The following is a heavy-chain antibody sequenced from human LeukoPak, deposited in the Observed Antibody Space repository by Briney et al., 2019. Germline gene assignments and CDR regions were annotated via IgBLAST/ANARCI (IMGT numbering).Heavy chain of an antibody. J-gene: IGHJ6*03. CDR2: MNPNSGNT. Sequence: ASVKVSCKASGYTFTSYDINWVRQATGQGLEWMGWMNPNSGNTGYAQKFQGRVTITRNTSMSTAYMELSSLRSEDTAVYYCARGRKEMATILYYYYYMDVWGKGTTVTVSS. CDR3: ARGRKEMATILYYYYYMDV. D-gene: IGHD5-24*01. V-gene: IGHV1-8*03. CDR1: GYTFTSYD.